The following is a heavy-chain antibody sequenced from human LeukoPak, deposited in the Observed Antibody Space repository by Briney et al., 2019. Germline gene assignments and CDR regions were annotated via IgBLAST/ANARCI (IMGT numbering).Heavy chain of an antibody. D-gene: IGHD5-12*01. J-gene: IGHJ4*02. Sequence: GGSLRLSCAASGFTFSSYGMHWVRQAPGKGLEWVAVISYDGSNKYYADSVKGRFTISRDNSKNTLYLQMNSLRAEDTAVYYCAKSSNIVATMDYWGQGTLVTVSS. CDR1: GFTFSSYG. V-gene: IGHV3-30*18. CDR3: AKSSNIVATMDY. CDR2: ISYDGSNK.